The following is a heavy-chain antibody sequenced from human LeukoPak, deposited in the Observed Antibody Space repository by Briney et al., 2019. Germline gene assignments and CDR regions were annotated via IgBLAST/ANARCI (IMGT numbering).Heavy chain of an antibody. V-gene: IGHV4-61*02. CDR2: IYTSGST. CDR1: GGSISSGSYY. Sequence: TLSLTCTVSGGSISSGSYYWSWIRQPAGKGLEWIGRIYTSGSTNYNPSLKSRVTISVDTSKNQFSLKLSSVTAADTAVYYCARRPRAGWFDLWGQGTLVTVSS. CDR3: ARRPRAGWFDL. J-gene: IGHJ5*02.